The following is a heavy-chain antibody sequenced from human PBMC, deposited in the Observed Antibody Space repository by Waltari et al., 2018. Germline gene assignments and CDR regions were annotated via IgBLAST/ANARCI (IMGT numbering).Heavy chain of an antibody. CDR1: GYTFTSYY. CDR2: IIPIFGTA. Sequence: QVQLVQSGAEVKKPGASVKVSCKASGYTFTSYYMHWVRQAPGQGLEWMGGIIPIFGTANYAQKFQGRVTITADESTSTAYMELSSLRSEDTAVYYCARGDRGCSYGQWDYWGQGTLVTVSS. V-gene: IGHV1-69*01. J-gene: IGHJ4*02. CDR3: ARGDRGCSYGQWDY. D-gene: IGHD5-18*01.